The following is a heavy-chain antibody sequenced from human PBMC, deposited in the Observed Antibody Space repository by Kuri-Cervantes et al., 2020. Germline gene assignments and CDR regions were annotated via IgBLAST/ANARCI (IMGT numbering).Heavy chain of an antibody. V-gene: IGHV4-61*02. J-gene: IGHJ5*02. CDR2: IYTSGST. D-gene: IGHD2-15*01. CDR1: GGSISSSSYY. Sequence: SETLSLTCTVSGGSISSSSYYWSWIRQPAGKGLEWIGRIYTSGSTNYNPSLKSRVTISVDTSKNQFSLKLSSVTAADTAVYYCARGVASPNWFDPWGQGTLVTVSS. CDR3: ARGVASPNWFDP.